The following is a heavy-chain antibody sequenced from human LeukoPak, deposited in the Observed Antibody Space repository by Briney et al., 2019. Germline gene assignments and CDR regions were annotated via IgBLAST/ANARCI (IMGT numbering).Heavy chain of an antibody. CDR2: ISGNGHQT. Sequence: GGSLRLSCSASGFTFSRFAMTWVRQLPGRGLEWVSSISGNGHQTYYADSVKGRFSLYRDNSKNILYLQMDSLRADDSALYYWAKDANYYDSSGYLIPFDYWGQGTLVTVSS. J-gene: IGHJ4*02. CDR3: AKDANYYDSSGYLIPFDY. V-gene: IGHV3-23*01. CDR1: GFTFSRFA. D-gene: IGHD3-22*01.